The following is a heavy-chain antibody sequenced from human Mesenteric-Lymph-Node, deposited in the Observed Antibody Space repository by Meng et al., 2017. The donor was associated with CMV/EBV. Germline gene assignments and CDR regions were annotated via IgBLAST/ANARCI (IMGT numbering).Heavy chain of an antibody. Sequence: ASVKVSCKASGYTFTSYDINWVRQATGQGLEWMGWMNPNSGNTGYAQKFQGRVTMTRNTSISTAYMELSSLRSEDTAVYYCIISSPETNYYYYAMDVWGQGTTVTVSS. V-gene: IGHV1-8*01. D-gene: IGHD2-2*01. J-gene: IGHJ6*02. CDR1: GYTFTSYD. CDR2: MNPNSGNT. CDR3: IISSPETNYYYYAMDV.